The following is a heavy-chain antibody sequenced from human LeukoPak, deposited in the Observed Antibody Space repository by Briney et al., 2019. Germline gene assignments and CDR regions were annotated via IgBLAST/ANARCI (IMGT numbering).Heavy chain of an antibody. V-gene: IGHV7-4-1*02. D-gene: IGHD5-12*01. CDR2: INTNTGNP. J-gene: IGHJ4*02. CDR1: GYTFTSYA. CDR3: ARVVATIGYYFDY. Sequence: ASVKVSCKASGYTFTSYAMNWVRQAPGQGLEWMGWINTNTGNPTYAQGFSGRFVFSLDTSVSTAYLQISSLKAEDTAVYYCARVVATIGYYFDYWAREPWSPSPQ.